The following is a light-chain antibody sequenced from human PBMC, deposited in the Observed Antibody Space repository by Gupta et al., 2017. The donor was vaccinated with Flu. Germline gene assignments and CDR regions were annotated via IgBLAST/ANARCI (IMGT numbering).Light chain of an antibody. V-gene: IGKV3-11*01. CDR1: QSVNSF. J-gene: IGKJ1*01. Sequence: EIVLTQSPATLSLSPGERATLSCRASQSVNSFLAWYQQKPGQAPRLLIYDASNRATGVPARFSGSGSGTDFTLTIANLEPEDFAVYYCQQRGNWPPWTFGQGTQVEIK. CDR2: DAS. CDR3: QQRGNWPPWT.